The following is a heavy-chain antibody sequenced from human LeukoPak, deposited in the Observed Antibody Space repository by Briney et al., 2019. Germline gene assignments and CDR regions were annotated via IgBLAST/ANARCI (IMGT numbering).Heavy chain of an antibody. J-gene: IGHJ4*02. D-gene: IGHD3-16*01. V-gene: IGHV4-59*08. CDR1: GGSISTYY. Sequence: ASETLSLTCTVSGGSISTYYWSWIRQPPGKGLEWIGYVYYTGSTNYDPSLKSRITISVDTSKNQFSLKLSSVTAADTAVYYCAREGIMITFGGTVAFDYWGQGTLVTVSS. CDR3: AREGIMITFGGTVAFDY. CDR2: VYYTGST.